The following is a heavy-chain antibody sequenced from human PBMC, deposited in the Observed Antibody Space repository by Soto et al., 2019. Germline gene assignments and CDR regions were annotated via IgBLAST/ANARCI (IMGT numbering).Heavy chain of an antibody. J-gene: IGHJ4*02. CDR2: ISGGGSDV. V-gene: IGHV3-11*01. Sequence: QVLLVQSGGGLLKPGGSLRLSCAASGFTFRDSHTNWIRQTPGKGLEWVARISGGGSDVWYAASVTCRFTISRANANDSLFLQMNRLRGDDTAVYDCAIERLALSTYDYWGQGTLVTVSS. CDR3: AIERLALSTYDY. D-gene: IGHD2-2*01. CDR1: GFTFRDSH.